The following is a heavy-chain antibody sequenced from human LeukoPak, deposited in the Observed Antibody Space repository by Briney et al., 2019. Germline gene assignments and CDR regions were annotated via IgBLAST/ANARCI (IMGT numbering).Heavy chain of an antibody. Sequence: GGSLRLSCAASGFTFSSYWMHWVRQAPGKGLVWVSRINSDGSSTTYADSVKGRFTISRDNAKNTLYLQMNSLRAEDTAVYYCAKAGSGSYYPTWFDPWGQGTLVTVSS. V-gene: IGHV3-74*01. CDR1: GFTFSSYW. D-gene: IGHD3-10*01. CDR2: INSDGSST. CDR3: AKAGSGSYYPTWFDP. J-gene: IGHJ5*02.